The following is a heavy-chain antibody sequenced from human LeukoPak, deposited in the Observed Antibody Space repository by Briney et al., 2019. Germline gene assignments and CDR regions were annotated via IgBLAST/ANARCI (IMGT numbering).Heavy chain of an antibody. J-gene: IGHJ6*02. CDR3: ARGVGSTSCYSPLCYYYGMDV. CDR2: INPNSGGT. D-gene: IGHD2-2*02. Sequence: ASVKVSCKASGYTFTGYYMHWVRQAPGQGLAWMGWINPNSGGTNYAQKFQGRVTMTRDTSISTAYMELSRLRSDDTAVYYCARGVGSTSCYSPLCYYYGMDVWGQGTTVTVSS. V-gene: IGHV1-2*02. CDR1: GYTFTGYY.